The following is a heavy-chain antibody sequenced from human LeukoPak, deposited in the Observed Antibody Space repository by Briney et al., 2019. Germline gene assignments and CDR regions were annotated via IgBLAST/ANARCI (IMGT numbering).Heavy chain of an antibody. Sequence: GGYLRLSCAASGFTFSTYWMHWVRQVPGKGLMWISRINSDRSHIAYADSVRGRFTISRDNAKNTLFLQMSSLRVEDTAMYYCASSGPYGYFDFWGQGALVTVSS. D-gene: IGHD3-10*01. V-gene: IGHV3-74*01. CDR1: GFTFSTYW. CDR3: ASSGPYGYFDF. J-gene: IGHJ4*02. CDR2: INSDRSHI.